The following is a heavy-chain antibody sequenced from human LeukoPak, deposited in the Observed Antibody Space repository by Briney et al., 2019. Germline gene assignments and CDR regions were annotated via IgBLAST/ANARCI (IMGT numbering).Heavy chain of an antibody. J-gene: IGHJ4*02. CDR2: ISGSGDST. CDR3: HKGCASTSCHTSEY. V-gene: IGHV3-23*01. Sequence: GGSLRLSCAASGFTFSSYAMSWVRQAPGKGLEWVSAISGSGDSTDYADSVKGRFTISRDNAKNTLYLQTNSVRPEDTAVSYCHKGCASTSCHTSEYWGQGTLVTVSS. CDR1: GFTFSSYA. D-gene: IGHD2-2*01.